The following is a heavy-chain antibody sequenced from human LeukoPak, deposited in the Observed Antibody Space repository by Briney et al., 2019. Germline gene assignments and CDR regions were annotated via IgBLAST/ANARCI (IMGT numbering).Heavy chain of an antibody. J-gene: IGHJ4*02. CDR1: GFTFSSYA. D-gene: IGHD2-21*02. V-gene: IGHV3-30*14. CDR2: ISYDGSNK. CDR3: AGSLAYCGGDCRLGDY. Sequence: PGGSLRLSCAASGFTFSSYAMHWVRQAPGKGLEWVAVISYDGSNKYYADSVKGRFTISRDNSKNTVYLQMNSLRAEDTAVYYCAGSLAYCGGDCRLGDYWGQGTLVTVSS.